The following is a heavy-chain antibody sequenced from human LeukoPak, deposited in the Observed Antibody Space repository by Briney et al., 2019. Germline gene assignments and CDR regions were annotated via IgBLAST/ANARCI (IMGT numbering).Heavy chain of an antibody. CDR2: INHSGST. CDR1: GGSFSGYY. D-gene: IGHD2-2*01. V-gene: IGHV4-34*01. J-gene: IGHJ6*03. Sequence: PSETLSLTCAVYGGSFSGYYWSWIRQPPGKGLEWIGEINHSGSTNYSPSLKSRVTISVDTSKNQFSLRLSSVTAADTAVYYCARGQENIVVVPAAMDSYYMDVWGKGTTVTVSS. CDR3: ARGQENIVVVPAAMDSYYMDV.